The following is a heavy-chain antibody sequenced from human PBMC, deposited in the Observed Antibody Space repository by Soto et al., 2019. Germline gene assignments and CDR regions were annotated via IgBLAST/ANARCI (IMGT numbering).Heavy chain of an antibody. CDR1: GYTFTSYD. J-gene: IGHJ5*02. Sequence: QVQLVQSGAEVKKPGASVKVSCKASGYTFTSYDINWVRQATGQGLEWMGWMNPNSGNTGYAQKFQRRVTMTRKTSISTADRELSSLRSEDTAVYYRARVPQHSNWFDPWGQGTLVTVSS. CDR2: MNPNSGNT. D-gene: IGHD2-2*01. CDR3: ARVPQHSNWFDP. V-gene: IGHV1-8*01.